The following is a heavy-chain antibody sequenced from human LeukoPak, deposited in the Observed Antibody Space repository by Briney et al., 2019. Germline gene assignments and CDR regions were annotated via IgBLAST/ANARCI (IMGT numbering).Heavy chain of an antibody. D-gene: IGHD2-21*01. CDR3: ARGVVIAPQTFDY. CDR1: GGSISSYY. Sequence: PSETLSLTCTVSGGSISSYYWSWTRQPPGKGQEWIGYIYYSGSTNYNPSLKSRVTISVDTSKNQFSLKLSSVTAADTAVYYCARGVVIAPQTFDYWGQGTLVTVSS. CDR2: IYYSGST. J-gene: IGHJ4*02. V-gene: IGHV4-59*01.